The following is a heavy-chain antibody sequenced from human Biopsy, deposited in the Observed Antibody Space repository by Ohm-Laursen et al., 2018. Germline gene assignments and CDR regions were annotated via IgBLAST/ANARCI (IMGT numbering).Heavy chain of an antibody. CDR3: VAYPSSGFFENNDDFAMDV. V-gene: IGHV1-69*13. D-gene: IGHD6-19*01. CDR2: IITVSETA. Sequence: ASVQVSCKASGGAFTNYAINWVRQAPGHGLEGMGGIITVSETAGYAERFQGRVTITADVTKTTAYMDLSGLRSEDTAVYYCVAYPSSGFFENNDDFAMDVWGQGTTVMVSS. CDR1: GGAFTNYA. J-gene: IGHJ6*02.